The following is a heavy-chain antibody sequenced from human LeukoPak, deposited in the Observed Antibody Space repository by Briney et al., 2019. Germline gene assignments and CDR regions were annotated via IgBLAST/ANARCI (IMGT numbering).Heavy chain of an antibody. CDR1: GFTFSDYY. Sequence: PGGSLRLSCAASGFTFSDYYMSWIRQAPGTGLEWVSYIYNSGSYTNYADSVKSRFTISRDNAKKSLYLQMNSLRAEDTAVYYCARNYGSGRGLDYWGQGTLVTVFS. D-gene: IGHD3-10*01. CDR2: IYNSGSYT. J-gene: IGHJ4*02. V-gene: IGHV3-11*03. CDR3: ARNYGSGRGLDY.